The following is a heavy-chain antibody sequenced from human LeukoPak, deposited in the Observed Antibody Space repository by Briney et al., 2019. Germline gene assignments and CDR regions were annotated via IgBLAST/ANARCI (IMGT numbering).Heavy chain of an antibody. CDR2: TYYRSQCYY. CDR1: GESVSISGAS. J-gene: IGHJ4*02. Sequence: QTLSLTCAISGESVSISGASCNWIRQSPSRGLEWLGGTYYRSQCYYEYELSVKSRIIVAPDTYKNDFSVQLNSVPPEDRAVYSCLRGNYNLDYWGQGSLVTVSS. V-gene: IGHV6-1*01. CDR3: LRGNYNLDY. D-gene: IGHD5-24*01.